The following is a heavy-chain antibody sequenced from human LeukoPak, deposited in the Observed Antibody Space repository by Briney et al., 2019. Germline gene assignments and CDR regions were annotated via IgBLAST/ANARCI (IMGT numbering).Heavy chain of an antibody. CDR2: ISYDGSNK. J-gene: IGHJ5*02. Sequence: GGSLRLSCAASGFTFSAFWMSWVRQVPGKGLEWVAVISYDGSNKYYADSVKGRFTISRDNSKNTLYLQMNSLRAEDTAVYYCARGPHGSGSYNWFDPWGQGTLVTVSS. V-gene: IGHV3-30-3*01. D-gene: IGHD3-10*01. CDR1: GFTFSAFW. CDR3: ARGPHGSGSYNWFDP.